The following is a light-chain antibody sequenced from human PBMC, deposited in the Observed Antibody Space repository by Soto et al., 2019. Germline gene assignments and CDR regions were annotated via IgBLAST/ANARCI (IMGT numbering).Light chain of an antibody. Sequence: DIQMTQSPSTLSASVGDRVTITCRASQSISTWLAWYQQKPGKAPKVLIYKASSLQSGVPLRFSGSGSGTEFTLTISSLQPDDFATYYCRQYNSYWWTFGQGTKVEIK. V-gene: IGKV1-5*03. CDR3: RQYNSYWWT. CDR2: KAS. J-gene: IGKJ1*01. CDR1: QSISTW.